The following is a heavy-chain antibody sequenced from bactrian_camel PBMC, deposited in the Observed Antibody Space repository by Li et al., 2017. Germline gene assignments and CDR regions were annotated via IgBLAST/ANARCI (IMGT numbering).Heavy chain of an antibody. CDR3: ATGLGYCSGGYCYGPPRGG. CDR2: ISSDSGST. D-gene: IGHD2*01. CDR1: GFTFSNYA. V-gene: IGHV3S31*01. Sequence: VQLVESGGGLVQPGGSLRLSCVASGFTFSNYAMSWVRQAPGKGFEWVSAISSDSGSTYYADSMKGRFTISRDDAKSTLYLQLNGLKTEDTAMYYCATGLGYCSGGYCYGPPRGGWGQGTQVTVS. J-gene: IGHJ4*01.